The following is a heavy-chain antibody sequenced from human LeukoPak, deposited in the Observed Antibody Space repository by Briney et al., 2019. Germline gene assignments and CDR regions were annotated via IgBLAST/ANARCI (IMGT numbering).Heavy chain of an antibody. CDR2: ISGSGVYT. V-gene: IGHV3-23*01. Sequence: GGSLRLSCAASGFTFSSYAMTWVRQAPGKGLEWVSAISGSGVYTYYADSVKGRFTISRDNSKNMLYLEMNSLSTEDTAVYYCAKDRGGTMVRGVYYYYGMDDWGQGTTVTVSS. CDR1: GFTFSSYA. J-gene: IGHJ6*02. D-gene: IGHD3-10*01. CDR3: AKDRGGTMVRGVYYYYGMDD.